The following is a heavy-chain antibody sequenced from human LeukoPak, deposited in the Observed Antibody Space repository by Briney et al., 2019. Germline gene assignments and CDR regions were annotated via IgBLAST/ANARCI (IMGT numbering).Heavy chain of an antibody. D-gene: IGHD4-17*01. CDR2: ISGSGGST. V-gene: IGHV3-23*01. CDR3: AKLIRAVTKYYFDY. Sequence: GVSLRLSCAASGFTFSSYAMSWVRQAPGKGLEWVSAISGSGGSTYYADSVKGRFTISRDNSKNTLYLQMNSLRAEDTAVYYCAKLIRAVTKYYFDYWGQGTLVTVSS. CDR1: GFTFSSYA. J-gene: IGHJ4*02.